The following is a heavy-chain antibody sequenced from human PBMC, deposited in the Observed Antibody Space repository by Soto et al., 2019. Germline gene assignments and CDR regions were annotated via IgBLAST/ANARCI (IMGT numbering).Heavy chain of an antibody. CDR2: ISYDGSNK. J-gene: IGHJ6*02. CDR1: GFTFSSYG. V-gene: IGHV3-30*03. CDR3: AGGSGWDYYYYYGMDA. D-gene: IGHD6-19*01. Sequence: GGSLRLSCAASGFTFSSYGMHWVRQAPGKGLEWVAVISYDGSNKYYADSVKGRFTISRDNSKNTLYLQMNSLRAEDTAVYYCAGGSGWDYYYYYGMDAWGQGTTVTVSS.